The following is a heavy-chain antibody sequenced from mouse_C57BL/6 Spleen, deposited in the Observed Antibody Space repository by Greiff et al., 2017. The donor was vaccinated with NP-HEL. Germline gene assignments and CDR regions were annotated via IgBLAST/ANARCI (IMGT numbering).Heavy chain of an antibody. CDR3: STSSSGSYAMDY. Sequence: QVQLQQSGAELVRPGASVKLSCKASGYTFNDYYINWVKQRPGQGLEWIARIYPGSGNTYYNEKFKGKATLTAEKYSSNAYMQLSSLTSEDSAFYFCSTSSSGSYAMDYWGQGTSVPVSS. CDR2: IYPGSGNT. V-gene: IGHV1-76*01. D-gene: IGHD3-1*01. CDR1: GYTFNDYY. J-gene: IGHJ4*01.